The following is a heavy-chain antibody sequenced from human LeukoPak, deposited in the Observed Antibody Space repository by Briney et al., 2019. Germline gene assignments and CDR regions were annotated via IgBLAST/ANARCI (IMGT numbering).Heavy chain of an antibody. D-gene: IGHD6-19*01. CDR1: GFTFSRSW. CDR2: ISSSSSTI. Sequence: PGGSLRLSCAASGFTFSRSWMTWVRQAPGKGLEWVSYISSSSSTIYYADSVKGRFTISRDNAKNSLYLQMNSLRAEDTAVYYCARADSSGWDYYYYYMDVWGKGTTVTVSS. J-gene: IGHJ6*03. CDR3: ARADSSGWDYYYYYMDV. V-gene: IGHV3-48*01.